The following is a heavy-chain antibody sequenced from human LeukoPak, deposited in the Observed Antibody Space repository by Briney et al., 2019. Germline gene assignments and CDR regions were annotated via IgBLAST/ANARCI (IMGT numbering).Heavy chain of an antibody. CDR1: GFTFSDYY. Sequence: GGSLSLSCAPSGFTFSDYYMSWVRQAPRKGLEWVSYISSSGSTIYYADSVKGRFTISRDNGKNSLYLQMNSLRAEDTAVYYCARSYITMVRGSYMDVWGKGTTVTVSS. V-gene: IGHV3-11*04. CDR3: ARSYITMVRGSYMDV. CDR2: ISSSGSTI. J-gene: IGHJ6*03. D-gene: IGHD3-10*01.